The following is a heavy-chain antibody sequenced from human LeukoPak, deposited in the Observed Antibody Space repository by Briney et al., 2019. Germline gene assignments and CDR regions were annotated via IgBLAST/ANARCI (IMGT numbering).Heavy chain of an antibody. CDR1: GGSISSYY. D-gene: IGHD6-13*01. Sequence: PSETLSLTCTVSGGSISSYYGSWIRQPPGKGLEWSGYIYYSGSTKYNPSLKSRVTISVDTSKNQFSLKMSSVTAADTAVYYCARDFPGYSTAPGGMDVWGQGTTVTVSS. CDR3: ARDFPGYSTAPGGMDV. V-gene: IGHV4-59*01. CDR2: IYYSGST. J-gene: IGHJ6*02.